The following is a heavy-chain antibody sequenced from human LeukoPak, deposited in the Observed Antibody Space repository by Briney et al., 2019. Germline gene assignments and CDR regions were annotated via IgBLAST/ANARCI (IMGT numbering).Heavy chain of an antibody. Sequence: ASVKVSCKASGNTFTSYGISWVRQAPGQGLEWMGWISAYNGNTNYAQKLQGRVTMTTDTSTSTAYMELRSLRSDDTAVYYCATTYYYGSGSYYWWFDPWGQGTLVTVSS. V-gene: IGHV1-18*01. J-gene: IGHJ5*02. D-gene: IGHD3-10*01. CDR1: GNTFTSYG. CDR2: ISAYNGNT. CDR3: ATTYYYGSGSYYWWFDP.